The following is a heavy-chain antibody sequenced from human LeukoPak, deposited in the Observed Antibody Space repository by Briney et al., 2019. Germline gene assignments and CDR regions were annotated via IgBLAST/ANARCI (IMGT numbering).Heavy chain of an antibody. D-gene: IGHD4-17*01. Sequence: GASLRLSCAASGFTFSNYAMSWVRQAPGKGLEWVSVISGSGDNTYYADSVEGRFTISRDNSKNTLYLQMNSLRAEDTAVYYCAKPRGYSTVTTYYYYRIDVWGQGTTVTVSS. J-gene: IGHJ6*02. CDR2: ISGSGDNT. V-gene: IGHV3-23*01. CDR1: GFTFSNYA. CDR3: AKPRGYSTVTTYYYYRIDV.